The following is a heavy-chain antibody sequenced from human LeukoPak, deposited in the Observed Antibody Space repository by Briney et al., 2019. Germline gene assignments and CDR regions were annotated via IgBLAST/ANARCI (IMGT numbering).Heavy chain of an antibody. CDR3: ARGGIVRYFGWLLAQPFDY. D-gene: IGHD3-9*01. J-gene: IGHJ4*02. CDR1: GGSISSGGYS. V-gene: IGHV4-30-2*01. Sequence: KTSETLSLTCAVSGGSISSGGYSWSWIRQPPGKGLEWIGYIYHSGSTYYNPSLKSRVTISVDRSKNQFSLKLSSVTAADTAVYYCARGGIVRYFGWLLAQPFDYWGQGTLVTVSS. CDR2: IYHSGST.